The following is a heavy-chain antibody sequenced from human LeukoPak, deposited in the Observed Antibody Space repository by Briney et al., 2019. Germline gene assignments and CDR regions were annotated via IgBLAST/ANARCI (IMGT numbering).Heavy chain of an antibody. CDR2: INPNSGGT. Sequence: AASVKVSCKASGYTFTGYYMHWVRQAPGQGLEWMGWINPNSGGTNYAQKFQGWVTMTRETSISTAYMELSRLRSDDTAVYYCARDGGSTSCIFDYWGQGTLVTVSS. CDR3: ARDGGSTSCIFDY. D-gene: IGHD2-2*01. CDR1: GYTFTGYY. V-gene: IGHV1-2*04. J-gene: IGHJ4*02.